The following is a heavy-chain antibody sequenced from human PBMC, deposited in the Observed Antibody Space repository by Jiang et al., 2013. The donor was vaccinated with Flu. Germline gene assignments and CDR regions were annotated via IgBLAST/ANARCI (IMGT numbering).Heavy chain of an antibody. J-gene: IGHJ2*01. D-gene: IGHD2-2*01. CDR2: INYSGTT. Sequence: GLVKPSETLSLTLHCLWWLHQSLLLELDSAAPRKGLEWIGYINYSGTTNYNPSLKSRLTISVDTSTNQFSLKLISVTAADTAVYYCARVSEYQLLVGSNWYFGLWGRGTLVTVSS. V-gene: IGHV4-59*12. CDR1: WLHQSLL. CDR3: ARVSEYQLLVGSNWYFGL.